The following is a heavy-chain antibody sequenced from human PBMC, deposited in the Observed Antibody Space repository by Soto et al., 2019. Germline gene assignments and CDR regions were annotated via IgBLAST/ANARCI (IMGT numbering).Heavy chain of an antibody. Sequence: EVQLVESGGGLVQPGGSLRLSCAASGFTFSDHYMDWVRQAPGKGLEWVGRTRNKANSYNTEYAASVKGRFTISRDDSXXXXXXXXXXXXXXXXXXXXCXSSLGYSCSGGCLHYYFDYWGQGTLVTVSS. V-gene: IGHV3-72*01. D-gene: IGHD2-15*01. CDR1: GFTFSDHY. CDR3: XSSLGYSCSGGCLHYYFDY. CDR2: TRNKANSYNT. J-gene: IGHJ4*02.